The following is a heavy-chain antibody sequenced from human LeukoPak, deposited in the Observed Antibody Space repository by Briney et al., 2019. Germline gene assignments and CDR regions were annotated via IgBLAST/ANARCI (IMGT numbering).Heavy chain of an antibody. CDR3: SRVLYSSGWVFGGYCAMDV. D-gene: IGHD6-19*01. Sequence: GGSLRLSCAASGFTFSRYWMNWVRQAPGKGLEWVATIKGDGSELAYVDSVKGRFTVSRNNAENSLYLQMNSLRAEDTAVYYCSRVLYSSGWVFGGYCAMDVWGQGTTVTVSS. J-gene: IGHJ6*02. CDR1: GFTFSRYW. V-gene: IGHV3-7*01. CDR2: IKGDGSEL.